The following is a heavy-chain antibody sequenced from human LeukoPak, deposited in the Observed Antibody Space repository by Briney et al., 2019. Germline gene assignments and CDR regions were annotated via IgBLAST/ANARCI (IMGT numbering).Heavy chain of an antibody. CDR3: AKLPSFGVVMGGEFDP. V-gene: IGHV3-11*01. J-gene: IGHJ5*02. D-gene: IGHD3-3*01. CDR1: GFTFSDYY. CDR2: ISSSGRTI. Sequence: GGSLRLSCAASGFTFSDYYMSWVRQAPGKGLEWLSYISSSGRTIYYADSVKGRFTVSRDNAQNSLYLQMNSLRAEDTAVYYCAKLPSFGVVMGGEFDPWGQGTLVTVSS.